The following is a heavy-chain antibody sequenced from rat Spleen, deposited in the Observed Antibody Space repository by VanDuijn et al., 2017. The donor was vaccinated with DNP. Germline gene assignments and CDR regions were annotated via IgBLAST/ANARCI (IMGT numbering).Heavy chain of an antibody. CDR2: IRIKANSYTT. J-gene: IGHJ2*01. CDR1: GFTFADFY. CDR3: ARWNIGTTTLDY. D-gene: IGHD1-5*01. Sequence: EVNLLESGGGLVHPGGSLRLSCAASGFTFADFYMSWIRQSPGKAPEWLSFIRIKANSYTTEYNPSVKGRFTISRDDTQNMLYLQMNTLRAEDTATYYCARWNIGTTTLDYWGQGVMVTVSS. V-gene: IGHV7-6*01.